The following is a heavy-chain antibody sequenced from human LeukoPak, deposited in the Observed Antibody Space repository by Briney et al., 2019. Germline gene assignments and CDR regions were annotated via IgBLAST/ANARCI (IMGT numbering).Heavy chain of an antibody. CDR2: IYSGGST. D-gene: IGHD3-22*01. J-gene: IGHJ4*02. CDR1: GFTVSSNY. V-gene: IGHV3-53*01. CDR3: ARDLPIYDSSGYYPS. Sequence: GGSLRLSCAASGFTVSSNYMSWVRQAPGKGLEWVSVIYSGGSTYYADSVKGRFTISRDNSKNTLYLQMNSLRAEDTAVYYCARDLPIYDSSGYYPSWGQGTLVTVSS.